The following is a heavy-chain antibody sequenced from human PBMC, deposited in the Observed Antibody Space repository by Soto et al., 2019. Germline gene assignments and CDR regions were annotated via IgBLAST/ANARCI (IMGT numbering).Heavy chain of an antibody. D-gene: IGHD3-9*01. J-gene: IGHJ5*02. CDR2: IIPIFGTA. V-gene: IGHV1-69*01. Sequence: QVQLVQSGAEVKKPGSSVKVSCKASGGTFSSYAISWVRQAPGQGLEWMGGIIPIFGTANYAQTFQGRVTITADESTSTDYMELSSLRSEDTAVYYCAIGATYYDIFTCYYIWFDPWGQGTLVTVSS. CDR1: GGTFSSYA. CDR3: AIGATYYDIFTCYYIWFDP.